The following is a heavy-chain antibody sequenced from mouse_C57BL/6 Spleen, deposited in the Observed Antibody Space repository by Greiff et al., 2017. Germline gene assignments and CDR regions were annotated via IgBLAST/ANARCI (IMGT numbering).Heavy chain of an antibody. J-gene: IGHJ4*01. D-gene: IGHD1-1*01. CDR2: IDPSDSYT. CDR3: ARHYYGSSYYAMDY. V-gene: IGHV1-69*01. Sequence: VQLQQSGAELVMPGASVKLSCKASGYTFTSYWMPWVKQRPGQGLEWIGEIDPSDSYTNYNQKFKGKSTLTVDKSSSTAYMQLSSLTSEDSAVYYCARHYYGSSYYAMDYWGQGTSVTVSS. CDR1: GYTFTSYW.